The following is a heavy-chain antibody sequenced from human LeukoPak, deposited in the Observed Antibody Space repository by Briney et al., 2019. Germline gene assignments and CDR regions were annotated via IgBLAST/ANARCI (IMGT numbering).Heavy chain of an antibody. CDR3: ARGDYFDY. J-gene: IGHJ4*02. V-gene: IGHV3-21*01. CDR1: GFIFSSYS. Sequence: GGSLRLSCAASGFIFSSYSMNWVRQAPGKGLEWVSSISSSSIYIHYADSVKGRFTISRDNAKNSLYLQMNSLRAEDTAVYYCARGDYFDYWGQGTLVTVSS. CDR2: ISSSSIYI.